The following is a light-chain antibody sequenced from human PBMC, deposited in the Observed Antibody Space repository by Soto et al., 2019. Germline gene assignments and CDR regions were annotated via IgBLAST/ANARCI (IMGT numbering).Light chain of an antibody. CDR1: QGIRDA. Sequence: DIQMTQSPSSLSASVGDRVTITCRASQGIRDALGWYQQKPGKAPKRLIYAASSLQSGVPSRFSGSGAWKDFTLKISSLQPEDFATYYCLQHNSYPQTFGQGTKVEIK. CDR3: LQHNSYPQT. V-gene: IGKV1-17*01. J-gene: IGKJ1*01. CDR2: AAS.